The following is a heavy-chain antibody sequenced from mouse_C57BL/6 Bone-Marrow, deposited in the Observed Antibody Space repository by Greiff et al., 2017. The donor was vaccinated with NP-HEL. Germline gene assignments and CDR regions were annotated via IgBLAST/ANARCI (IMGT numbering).Heavy chain of an antibody. CDR2: IYPRSGNT. V-gene: IGHV1-81*01. Sequence: QVQLQQSGAELARPGASVKLSCKASGYTFTSYGISWVKQRTGQGLEWIGEIYPRSGNTYYNEKFKGKATLTADKSSSTAYMELRSLTSEDSAVYFCARRDDGYPYYFDYWGQGTTLIVSS. CDR1: GYTFTSYG. D-gene: IGHD2-3*01. J-gene: IGHJ2*01. CDR3: ARRDDGYPYYFDY.